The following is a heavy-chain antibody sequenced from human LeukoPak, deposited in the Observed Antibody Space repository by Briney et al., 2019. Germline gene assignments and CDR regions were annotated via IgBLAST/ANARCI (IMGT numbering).Heavy chain of an antibody. CDR1: GYTFTGYY. J-gene: IGHJ6*02. CDR3: ARGTTVVNYYYYGMDV. V-gene: IGHV1-2*02. Sequence: ASVKVSCKASGYTFTGYYMHWVRQAPGQGLEWMGWINPNSGGTNYAQKFQGRVTMTRDTSISTAYMELSRLRSDDTAVYCCARGTTVVNYYYYGMDVWGQGTTVTVSS. CDR2: INPNSGGT. D-gene: IGHD4-17*01.